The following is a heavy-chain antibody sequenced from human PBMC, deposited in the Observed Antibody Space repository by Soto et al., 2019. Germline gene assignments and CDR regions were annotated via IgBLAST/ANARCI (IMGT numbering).Heavy chain of an antibody. D-gene: IGHD1-26*01. Sequence: PGGSLRLSCAASGFTFSNCGMHWVRQAPGKGLEWVAVISYDGSNRYYADSVKGRFTISRDNSKNTLYLQMNSLRAEDTAVYYCAKDLRGNYPYYFDYWGQGTLVTVSS. CDR3: AKDLRGNYPYYFDY. CDR1: GFTFSNCG. CDR2: ISYDGSNR. J-gene: IGHJ4*02. V-gene: IGHV3-30*18.